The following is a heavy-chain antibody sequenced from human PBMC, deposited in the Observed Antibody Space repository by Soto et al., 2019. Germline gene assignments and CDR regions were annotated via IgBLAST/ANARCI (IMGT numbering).Heavy chain of an antibody. CDR2: IYYSGST. CDR3: LKYQLLLRIYYYYYMDV. J-gene: IGHJ6*03. V-gene: IGHV4-39*01. Sequence: SETLSLTCTVSGGSISSSSYYWGWIRQPPGKGLEWIGSIYYSGSTYYNPSLKSRVTISVDTSKNQLSLKLSSVTDADTAVYYCLKYQLLLRIYYYYYMDVWGKGTTVTVSS. D-gene: IGHD2-2*01. CDR1: GGSISSSSYY.